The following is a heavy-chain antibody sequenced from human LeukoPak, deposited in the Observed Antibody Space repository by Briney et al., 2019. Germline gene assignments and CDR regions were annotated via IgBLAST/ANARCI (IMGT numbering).Heavy chain of an antibody. CDR1: GFVFSTYA. Sequence: GGSLRLSCAAPGFVFSTYAIHWVRHVPGKGLEYVSGINGNGDYTDYANSVKGRFTISRDNFKNTVYLQMGSLRAEDMAVYYCARDLFSGAEMATLDYWGQGTLVTVSS. J-gene: IGHJ4*02. CDR3: ARDLFSGAEMATLDY. CDR2: INGNGDYT. V-gene: IGHV3-64*01. D-gene: IGHD5-24*01.